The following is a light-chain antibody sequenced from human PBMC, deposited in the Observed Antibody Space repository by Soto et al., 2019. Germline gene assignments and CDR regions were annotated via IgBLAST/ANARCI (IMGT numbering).Light chain of an antibody. CDR3: LQYYSYPRIT. J-gene: IGKJ5*01. CDR1: QSITVG. Sequence: IHLTKSSSTMSASVGHSASITCPASQSITVGLAWYQQKTGKAAKLLIYAAATLQSGVPSWFSGSGSGTDFTLTINCLQSADFATYHCLQYYSYPRITFGQGTRLEIK. CDR2: AAA. V-gene: IGKV1-5*01.